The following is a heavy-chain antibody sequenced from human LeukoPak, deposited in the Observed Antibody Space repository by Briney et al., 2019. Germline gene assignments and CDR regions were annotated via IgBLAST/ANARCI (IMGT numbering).Heavy chain of an antibody. Sequence: SETLSLTCTVSGGSISSGGYYWSWLRQHPGKGLEWIGYIYYSGSTYYNPSLKSRVTISVDTSKNQFSLKLSSVTAADTAVYYCARDPGIRYFDWPHLFDIWGQGTMVTVSS. CDR1: GGSISSGGYY. CDR3: ARDPGIRYFDWPHLFDI. J-gene: IGHJ3*02. CDR2: IYYSGST. D-gene: IGHD3-9*01. V-gene: IGHV4-31*03.